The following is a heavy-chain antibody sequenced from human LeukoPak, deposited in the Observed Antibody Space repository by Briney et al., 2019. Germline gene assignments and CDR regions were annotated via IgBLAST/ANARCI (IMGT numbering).Heavy chain of an antibody. D-gene: IGHD6-19*01. CDR2: ISDSGSAI. Sequence: GGSLRLSCAASGFSISTFEMNWVRQAPGKGLEWVSYISDSGSAIQHADSVRGRFAISRDNAKNSLYLEMHSLRVVDTAVYYCATKVAGTSHFSYWGQGTLVTVSS. CDR1: GFSISTFE. J-gene: IGHJ4*02. V-gene: IGHV3-48*03. CDR3: ATKVAGTSHFSY.